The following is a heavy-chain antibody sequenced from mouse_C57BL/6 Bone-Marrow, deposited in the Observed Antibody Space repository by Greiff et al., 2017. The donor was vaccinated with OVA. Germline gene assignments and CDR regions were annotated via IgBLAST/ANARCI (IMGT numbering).Heavy chain of an antibody. J-gene: IGHJ3*01. CDR1: GYTFTDYY. CDR2: IFPGSGST. V-gene: IGHV1-75*01. Sequence: QVQLQQSGPGLVKPGASVKISCKASGYTFTDYYINWVKQRPGQGLEWIGWIFPGSGSTYYNEKFKGQATLTVDKSSSTAYMLLSSLTSEDSAVYFCASPPYYSNYAWCAYWGQGTLVTVSA. D-gene: IGHD2-5*01. CDR3: ASPPYYSNYAWCAY.